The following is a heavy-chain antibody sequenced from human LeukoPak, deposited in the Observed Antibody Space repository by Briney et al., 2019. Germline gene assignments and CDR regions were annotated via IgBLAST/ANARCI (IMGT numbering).Heavy chain of an antibody. J-gene: IGHJ4*02. V-gene: IGHV3-48*03. CDR2: ISSSGYTI. D-gene: IGHD3-10*01. CDR1: GFTFSSYE. CDR3: ARDHYGSGYGSAFDY. Sequence: GGSLRLSCAASGFTFSSYEMNWVRQAPGKGLEWVSYISSSGYTIYYADSVKGRFTISRDNAKNSLYLQMNSLRAEDTAVYYCARDHYGSGYGSAFDYWGQGTLVTVSS.